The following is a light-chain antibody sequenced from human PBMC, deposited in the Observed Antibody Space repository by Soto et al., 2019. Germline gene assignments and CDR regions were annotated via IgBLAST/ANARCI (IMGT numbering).Light chain of an antibody. J-gene: IGKJ1*01. Sequence: EIVMTQSPATLSVSPGERATLSCRASQSVSSNLAWYQQKPGQAPRLLIYGASTRATGIPARFSGSESGTEFTLTISSLQSEDFAVYYCQQYNNWPRQTFGQGTKVEIK. CDR1: QSVSSN. V-gene: IGKV3-15*01. CDR2: GAS. CDR3: QQYNNWPRQT.